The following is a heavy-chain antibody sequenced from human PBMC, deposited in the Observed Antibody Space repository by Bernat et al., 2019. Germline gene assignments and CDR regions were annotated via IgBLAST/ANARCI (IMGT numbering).Heavy chain of an antibody. D-gene: IGHD2-15*01. CDR2: INGDGSHK. CDR3: TGDRGSLGDS. J-gene: IGHJ5*01. V-gene: IGHV3-74*01. CDR1: DFIFSSSP. Sequence: EVQVVESGGGSVQPGGSLRLSCSASDFIFSSSPMHWVRQVPGKGLMWVSRINGDGSHKTYAGSVKGRFTISRDNAKNTMYLQMSSLRVEDTALYYCTGDRGSLGDSWGQGTLVTVSS.